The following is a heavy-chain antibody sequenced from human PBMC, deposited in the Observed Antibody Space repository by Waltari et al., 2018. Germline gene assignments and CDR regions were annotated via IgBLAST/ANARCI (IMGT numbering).Heavy chain of an antibody. V-gene: IGHV4-34*01. D-gene: IGHD3-3*01. CDR3: ARDALGDFWSGYFHDAFDI. Sequence: QVQLQQWGAGLLKPSETLSLTCAVYGGSFSGYYWSWIRQPPGKGLEWIGEINHSGSTNYNPSLKSRVTISVDTSKNQFSLKLSSVTAEDTAVYYCARDALGDFWSGYFHDAFDIWGQGTMVTVSS. CDR1: GGSFSGYY. CDR2: INHSGST. J-gene: IGHJ3*02.